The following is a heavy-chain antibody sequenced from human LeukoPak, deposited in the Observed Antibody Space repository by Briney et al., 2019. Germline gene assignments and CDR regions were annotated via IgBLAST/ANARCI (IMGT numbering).Heavy chain of an antibody. V-gene: IGHV4-59*04. D-gene: IGHD1-1*01. CDR1: GGSISSYY. CDR3: ARQQGGGYWYFDL. J-gene: IGHJ2*01. Sequence: PSETLSLTCTVSGGSISSYYWSWIRQPPGKGLEWIGYIYYSGSTYYNPSLKSRVTISVDTSKNHFSLTLSSVTAADTAVYYCARQQGGGYWYFDLWGRGTLVTVSS. CDR2: IYYSGST.